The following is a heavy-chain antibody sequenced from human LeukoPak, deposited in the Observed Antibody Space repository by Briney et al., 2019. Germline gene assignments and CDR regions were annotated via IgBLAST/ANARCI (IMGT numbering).Heavy chain of an antibody. CDR3: VRGNSNYGYVFDI. CDR1: GFTFSSYA. J-gene: IGHJ3*02. CDR2: ISTSSSYI. V-gene: IGHV3-21*01. D-gene: IGHD3-10*01. Sequence: GGSLRLSCAASGFTFSSYAMHWVRQAPGKGLEWVSSISTSSSYIYYVDSVKGRFTISRDNAKNSLNLQMNSLRADDTAVYYCVRGNSNYGYVFDIWGQGTMVTVSS.